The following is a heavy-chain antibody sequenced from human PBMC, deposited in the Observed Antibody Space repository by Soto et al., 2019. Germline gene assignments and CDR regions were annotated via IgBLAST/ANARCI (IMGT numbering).Heavy chain of an antibody. CDR3: ARGGGGYTFGAVY. CDR1: GGGNLRDYR. J-gene: IGHJ4*02. Sequence: QVQLVQSGAEVKKPGSSVQVSCKASGGGNLRDYRTTWVRQAPGQGLEWMGGIIPKLGAANYAQNFQGRVKITADESTSTVYIVQRSLRSEDTAVYYCARGGGGYTFGAVYWGQGTPVTVSS. V-gene: IGHV1-69*01. CDR2: IIPKLGAA. D-gene: IGHD5-12*01.